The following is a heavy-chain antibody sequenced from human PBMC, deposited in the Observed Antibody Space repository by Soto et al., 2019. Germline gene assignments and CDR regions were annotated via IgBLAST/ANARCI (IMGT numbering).Heavy chain of an antibody. CDR1: GFTIGSYG. J-gene: IGHJ4*02. CDR2: LWYDGDDK. CDR3: VRAPYYGLYYFDS. V-gene: IGHV3-33*01. D-gene: IGHD3-10*01. Sequence: QVLLVESGGGVVQPGTSLRLSCAASGFTIGSYGMHWVRQAPGKGLEWVAGLWYDGDDKYYGDSVKGRLTISRDNSRNTLYLQMNSLRAEDTAVYYCVRAPYYGLYYFDSWGQGTLVTVSS.